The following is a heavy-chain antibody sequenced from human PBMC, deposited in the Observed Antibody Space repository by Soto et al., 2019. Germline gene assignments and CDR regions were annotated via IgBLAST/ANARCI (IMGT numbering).Heavy chain of an antibody. CDR1: GGSISGYY. Sequence: PSETLSLTCTVSGGSISGYYWSWIRQPPGKGLGWIAYIHYSGSSNSNPSLKSRVTISVDTSRNQFSLKLTSVTAADTAVYYCARHSNEYRKSLDYWGQGTLVTVSS. CDR3: ARHSNEYRKSLDY. J-gene: IGHJ4*02. D-gene: IGHD1-1*01. CDR2: IHYSGSS. V-gene: IGHV4-59*08.